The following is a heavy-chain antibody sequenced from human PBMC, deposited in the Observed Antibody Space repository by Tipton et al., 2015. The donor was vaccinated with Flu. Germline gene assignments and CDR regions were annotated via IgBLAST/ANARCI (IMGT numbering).Heavy chain of an antibody. J-gene: IGHJ6*02. CDR1: GITLSTFA. Sequence: SLRLSCATSGITLSTFAMSWVRQAPGKGLEWVSIISGSGDRTYFADSVKGRFGISRDNSRDTVFLHMNHLRADDTAVYYCAPTPGAMADNPGYYYGMEVRGQGTPVTVSS. V-gene: IGHV3-23*01. CDR3: APTPGAMADNPGYYYGMEV. D-gene: IGHD1-14*01. CDR2: ISGSGDRT.